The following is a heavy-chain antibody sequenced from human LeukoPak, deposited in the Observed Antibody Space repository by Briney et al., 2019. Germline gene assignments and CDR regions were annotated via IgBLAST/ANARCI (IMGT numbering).Heavy chain of an antibody. Sequence: GSLRLSCAASGFTFSSYWMHWVRQAPGKGLVWVSRINTDGSSTSYADSVKGRFTISRDNAKNTLYLQMNSLRAEDTAVYYCVYGSGKGIDYWGQGTLVTVSS. CDR3: VYGSGKGIDY. J-gene: IGHJ4*02. CDR1: GFTFSSYW. D-gene: IGHD3-10*01. V-gene: IGHV3-74*01. CDR2: INTDGSST.